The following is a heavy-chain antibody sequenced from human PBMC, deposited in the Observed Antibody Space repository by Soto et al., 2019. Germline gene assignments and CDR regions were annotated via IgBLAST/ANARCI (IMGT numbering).Heavy chain of an antibody. CDR3: ARLSALWFGELLGFDI. CDR1: GGSISSYY. D-gene: IGHD3-10*01. J-gene: IGHJ3*02. V-gene: IGHV4-59*08. Sequence: SLTCTVSGGSISSYYWSWIRQPPGKGLEWIGYIYYSGSTNYNPSLKSRVTISVDTSKNQFSLKLSSVTAADTAVYYCARLSALWFGELLGFDIWGQGTMVTVSS. CDR2: IYYSGST.